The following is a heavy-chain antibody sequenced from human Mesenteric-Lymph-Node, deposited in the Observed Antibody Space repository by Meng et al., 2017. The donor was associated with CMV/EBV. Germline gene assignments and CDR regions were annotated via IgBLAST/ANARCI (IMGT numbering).Heavy chain of an antibody. CDR1: GYTFIGYH. V-gene: IGHV1-2*02. D-gene: IGHD6-13*01. Sequence: ASVKVSCKTSGYTFIGYHMHWVRQAPGQRLEWMGWINPNTGGTNYAQKFQGRVTMTRDTSTSTVYMELSSLRSEDTAVYYCARGGQQPNSWYGYWGQGTLVTVSS. CDR2: INPNTGGT. J-gene: IGHJ4*02. CDR3: ARGGQQPNSWYGY.